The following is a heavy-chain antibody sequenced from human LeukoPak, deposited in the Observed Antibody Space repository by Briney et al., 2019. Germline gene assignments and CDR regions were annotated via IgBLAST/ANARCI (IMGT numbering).Heavy chain of an antibody. CDR2: INAGNGNT. CDR3: ARDIVVVPAVQEDGMDV. Sequence: ASVKVSCKASGYTFTGYAMHWVRQAPGQRLEWMGWINAGNGNTKYSQKFQGRVTITRDTSASTAYMELSSLRSEDTAVYYCARDIVVVPAVQEDGMDVWGKGTTVTVSS. CDR1: GYTFTGYA. D-gene: IGHD2-2*01. J-gene: IGHJ6*04. V-gene: IGHV1-3*01.